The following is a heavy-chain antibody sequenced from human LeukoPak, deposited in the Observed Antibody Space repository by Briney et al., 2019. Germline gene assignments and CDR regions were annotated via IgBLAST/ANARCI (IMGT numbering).Heavy chain of an antibody. CDR2: IIPIFGTA. CDR3: ARPGGYSYGYDY. D-gene: IGHD5-18*01. Sequence: GASVEVSCKASGGTFSSYAISWVRQAPGQGLEWMGGIIPIFGTANYAQKFQGRVTITADESTSTAYMELSSLRSEDTAVYYCARPGGYSYGYDYWGQGTLVTVSS. V-gene: IGHV1-69*13. J-gene: IGHJ4*02. CDR1: GGTFSSYA.